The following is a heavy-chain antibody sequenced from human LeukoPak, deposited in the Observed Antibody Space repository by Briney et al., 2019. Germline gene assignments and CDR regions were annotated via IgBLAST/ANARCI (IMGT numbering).Heavy chain of an antibody. CDR2: ISWNSGSI. CDR3: AKDMERITMVRGVRPAFDI. J-gene: IGHJ3*02. D-gene: IGHD3-10*01. Sequence: PGGSLRLSCAASGFTFDDYAMHWVRQAPGKGLEWVSGISWNSGSIGYADSVKGRFTISRDNAKNSLYLQMNSLRAEDTALYYCAKDMERITMVRGVRPAFDIWGQGTMVTVSS. V-gene: IGHV3-9*01. CDR1: GFTFDDYA.